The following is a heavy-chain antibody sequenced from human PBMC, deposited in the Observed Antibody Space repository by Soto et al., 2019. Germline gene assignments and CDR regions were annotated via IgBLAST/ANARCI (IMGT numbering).Heavy chain of an antibody. CDR2: IYHSGGT. J-gene: IGHJ4*02. V-gene: IGHV4-38-2*01. D-gene: IGHD3-22*01. Sequence: PSETLSLTCAVSGYSISSGYYWAWIRHPPGKGLEWIGSIYHSGGTYYNPSLKSRVSISVDTSTNQFSLQLSSVIAADTAVFYCARAEYSSHSSGYCFHFDYWGQGALVTVSS. CDR3: ARAEYSSHSSGYCFHFDY. CDR1: GYSISSGYY.